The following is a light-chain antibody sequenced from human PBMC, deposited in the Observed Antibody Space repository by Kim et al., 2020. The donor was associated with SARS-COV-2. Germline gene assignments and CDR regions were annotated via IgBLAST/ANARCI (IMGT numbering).Light chain of an antibody. Sequence: EIVMTQSPATLSVSPGERATLSCRASESVSSNLAWYQQKPGQAPRLLIYGASTRATGIPAGFSGSGSGTEFTLTISSLQSEDFAVYYCQQYNNWPYTFGQGTKLKI. V-gene: IGKV3-15*01. CDR3: QQYNNWPYT. CDR2: GAS. CDR1: ESVSSN. J-gene: IGKJ2*01.